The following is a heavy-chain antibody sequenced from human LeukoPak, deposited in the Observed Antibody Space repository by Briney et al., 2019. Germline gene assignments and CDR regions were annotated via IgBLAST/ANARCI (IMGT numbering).Heavy chain of an antibody. D-gene: IGHD5-12*01. CDR3: AKAGVATTKAVYYYYYMDV. J-gene: IGHJ6*03. CDR2: ISGSGGST. Sequence: GSLRLSCAASGFTFSSYAMSWVRQAPGKGLEWVSAISGSGGSTYYADSVKGRFTISRDNSKNTLYLQMNSLRAEDTAVYYCAKAGVATTKAVYYYYYMDVWGKGTTVTVSS. CDR1: GFTFSSYA. V-gene: IGHV3-23*01.